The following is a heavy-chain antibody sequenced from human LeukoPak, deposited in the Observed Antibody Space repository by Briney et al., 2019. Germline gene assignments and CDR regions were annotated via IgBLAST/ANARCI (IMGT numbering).Heavy chain of an antibody. CDR1: GGSMSPYH. V-gene: IGHV4-59*08. Sequence: SETLSLTCTVSGGSMSPYHLGWIRQPPGKGLEWTGYIYYSGSTNYNPSLKSRVTISVDTSKNQFSLKLCFVAAADTAIYYCARAVSGRFDYWGQGTLVTVSS. D-gene: IGHD6-19*01. CDR2: IYYSGST. J-gene: IGHJ4*02. CDR3: ARAVSGRFDY.